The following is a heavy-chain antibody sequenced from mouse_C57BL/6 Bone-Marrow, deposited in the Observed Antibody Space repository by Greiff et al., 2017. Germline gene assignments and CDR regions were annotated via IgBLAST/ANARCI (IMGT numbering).Heavy chain of an antibody. CDR3: ARDNYGNGFAY. CDR1: GFTFSDFY. V-gene: IGHV7-1*01. CDR2: SRNKANDYTT. D-gene: IGHD2-1*01. J-gene: IGHJ3*01. Sequence: EVKVVESGGGLVQSGRSLRLSCATSGFTFSDFYMEWVRQAPGKGLEWIAASRNKANDYTTEYSASVKGRFIVSRYTSQSIIYLQMNALRAEDTAIYYCARDNYGNGFAYWGQGTLVTVSA.